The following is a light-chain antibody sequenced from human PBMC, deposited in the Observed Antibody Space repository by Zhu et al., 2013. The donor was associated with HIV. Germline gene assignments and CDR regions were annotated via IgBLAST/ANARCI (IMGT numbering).Light chain of an antibody. Sequence: SYELTQEPSVSVSQGQTANITCSGERLDNKYISWYQQKPGQSPVAVMYQDTKRPSGIPERFSGSSSGNIATLTISGTQAMDEADYYCQAWDSSTYVVFGGGTKLTVL. CDR2: QDT. J-gene: IGLJ2*01. V-gene: IGLV3-1*01. CDR3: QAWDSSTYVV. CDR1: RLDNKY.